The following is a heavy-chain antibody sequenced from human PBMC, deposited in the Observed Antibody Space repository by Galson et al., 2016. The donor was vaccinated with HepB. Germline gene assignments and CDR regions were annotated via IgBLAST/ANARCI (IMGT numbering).Heavy chain of an antibody. V-gene: IGHV3-23*01. CDR3: AKRIIAGSSGGMDD. CDR1: GFTFSKYA. D-gene: IGHD1-26*01. J-gene: IGHJ4*02. Sequence: SLRLSCAASGFTFSKYAMRWVRQAPGKGLEWVSTISNDGFNTYYGDSVKGRFSVSRDNSRNTLYLQMNSLRAEDTAVYYCAKRIIAGSSGGMDDWGQGTLVTVSS. CDR2: ISNDGFNT.